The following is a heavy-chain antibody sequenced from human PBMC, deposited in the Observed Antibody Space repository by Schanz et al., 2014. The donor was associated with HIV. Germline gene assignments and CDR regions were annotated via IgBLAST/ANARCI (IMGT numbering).Heavy chain of an antibody. V-gene: IGHV3-48*01. CDR3: AKDRRGGYQFLYGLDV. D-gene: IGHD2-2*01. CDR2: ISSSSSTI. Sequence: EVQLVESGGGLVQPGGSLRLSCAASGFTFSSYSMNWVRQAPGKGLEWVSYISSSSSTIYYADSVKGRFTISRDNAKNSLYLQMSSLRAEDTAVYYCAKDRRGGYQFLYGLDVWGQGTTVTVSS. CDR1: GFTFSSYS. J-gene: IGHJ6*02.